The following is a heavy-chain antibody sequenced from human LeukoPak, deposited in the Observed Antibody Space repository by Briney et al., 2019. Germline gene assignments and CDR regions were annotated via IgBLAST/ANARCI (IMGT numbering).Heavy chain of an antibody. Sequence: GGSLRLSCAASGFTFSSYSMNWVRQAPGKGLEWVSFISSSRSYIYYADSVKGRFTISRDNSKNTLYLQMNSLRAEDTAVYYCAKSVSGYSYGYYFDYWGQGTLVTVSS. CDR3: AKSVSGYSYGYYFDY. V-gene: IGHV3-21*04. CDR2: ISSSRSYI. CDR1: GFTFSSYS. D-gene: IGHD5-18*01. J-gene: IGHJ4*02.